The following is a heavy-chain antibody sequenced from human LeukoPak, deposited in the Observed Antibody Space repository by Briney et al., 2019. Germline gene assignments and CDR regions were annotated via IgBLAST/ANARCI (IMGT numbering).Heavy chain of an antibody. CDR3: ARVPDGSGSYGYFNY. Sequence: SETLSLTCTVSGGSISSYYWSWIRQPAGKGLEWIGRIYTSGSTNYNPSLKSRVTMSVDTSKNQYSLRLSSVTAADTAVYYCARVPDGSGSYGYFNYWGQGTLVTVSS. D-gene: IGHD3-10*01. CDR1: GGSISSYY. CDR2: IYTSGST. V-gene: IGHV4-4*07. J-gene: IGHJ4*02.